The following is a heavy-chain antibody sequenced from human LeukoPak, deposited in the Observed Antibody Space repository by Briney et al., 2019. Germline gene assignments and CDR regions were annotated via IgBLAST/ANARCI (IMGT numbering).Heavy chain of an antibody. CDR2: IYYSGST. J-gene: IGHJ6*03. D-gene: IGHD6-6*01. V-gene: IGHV4-39*01. CDR1: GGSISSSSYY. CDR3: ARSYSSSSHYYYYYMDV. Sequence: PSETLSLTCTVSGGSISSSSYYWGWIRPPPGKGLEWFGSIYYSGSTYYNPSLKSRVTISVDTSKNQFSLKLSSVTAADTAVYYCARSYSSSSHYYYYYMDVWGKGTTVTVSS.